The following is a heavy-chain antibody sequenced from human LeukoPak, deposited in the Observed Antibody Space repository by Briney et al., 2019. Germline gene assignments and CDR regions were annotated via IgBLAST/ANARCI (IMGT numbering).Heavy chain of an antibody. CDR2: ISSNGGST. Sequence: GRSLRLSCAASGFTFSSYAMHWVRQAPGKGLEYVSAISSNGGSTYYANSVKGRFTISRDNSKNTLYLQMGSLRAEDMAVYYCARSAELYGSIDYWGQGTLVTVSS. J-gene: IGHJ4*02. D-gene: IGHD2-8*01. CDR3: ARSAELYGSIDY. CDR1: GFTFSSYA. V-gene: IGHV3-64*01.